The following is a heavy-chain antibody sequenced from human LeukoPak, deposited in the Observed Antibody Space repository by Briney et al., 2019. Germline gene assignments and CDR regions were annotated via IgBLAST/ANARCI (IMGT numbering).Heavy chain of an antibody. CDR2: IKQDGSEK. D-gene: IGHD3-22*01. CDR1: GFTFSSYW. Sequence: GGSLRLSCAASGFTFSSYWMSWVRQAPGKGLEWVANIKQDGSEKYYVDSVKGRFTISRDNAKNSLYLQMNSLRAEDTAVYYCARDPCDSSGYDWFDPWGQGTLVTVSS. J-gene: IGHJ5*02. V-gene: IGHV3-7*01. CDR3: ARDPCDSSGYDWFDP.